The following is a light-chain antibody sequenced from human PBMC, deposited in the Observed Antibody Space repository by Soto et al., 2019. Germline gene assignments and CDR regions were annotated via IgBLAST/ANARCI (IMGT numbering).Light chain of an antibody. CDR1: SSNIGSNT. CDR2: SNN. CDR3: ATWDDSLIGWV. Sequence: QLVLTQPPSASGTPGQRVTISCSGSSSNIGSNTVNWFQQLSGTAPKLLIYSNNQRPSGVPDRFSGSKSGTSASLASSGLQSEDEADYHCATWDDSLIGWVFGGGTKLTVL. J-gene: IGLJ3*02. V-gene: IGLV1-44*01.